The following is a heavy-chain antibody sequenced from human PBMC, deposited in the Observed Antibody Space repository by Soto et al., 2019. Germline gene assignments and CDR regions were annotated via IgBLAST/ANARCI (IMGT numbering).Heavy chain of an antibody. Sequence: SETLSLTCTVSGGSISSSSYYWGWIRQHPGKGLEWIGNVHYSGRTYYNPSLKSLVTITVDTSTNQFSLKLTSVTAADTAVYYCGRPQLAHSCGSQFDLWGRGTLVTVSS. V-gene: IGHV4-39*01. D-gene: IGHD5-18*01. CDR2: VHYSGRT. J-gene: IGHJ5*02. CDR1: GGSISSSSYY. CDR3: GRPQLAHSCGSQFDL.